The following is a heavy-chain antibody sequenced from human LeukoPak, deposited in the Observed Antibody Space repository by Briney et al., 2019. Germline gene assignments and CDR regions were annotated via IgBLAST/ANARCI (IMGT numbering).Heavy chain of an antibody. V-gene: IGHV4-59*01. CDR2: IYYSGST. CDR1: GGSISSYY. J-gene: IGHJ5*02. CDR3: ARASNIAARPNWFDP. D-gene: IGHD6-6*01. Sequence: SETLSLTCTVSGGSISSYYWSWIRQPPGKGLEWIGYIYYSGSTNYNPSLKSRVTISVDTSKNQFSLNLSSVTAADTAVYYCARASNIAARPNWFDPWGQGTLVTVSS.